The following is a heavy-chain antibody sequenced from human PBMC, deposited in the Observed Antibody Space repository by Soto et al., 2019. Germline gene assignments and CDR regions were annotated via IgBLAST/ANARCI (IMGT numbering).Heavy chain of an antibody. CDR1: GFTFSSYA. J-gene: IGHJ4*02. CDR2: ISGSGGST. V-gene: IGHV3-23*01. CDR3: AKDHGSGWYQNYFDY. Sequence: EVQLLESGGGLVQPGGSLRLSCAASGFTFSSYAMSWVRQAPGKGLEWVSAISGSGGSTYYADSVKGRFTISRDNSKNTLYLQMNSLRAEDTAVYYCAKDHGSGWYQNYFDYWGQGTLVTVFS. D-gene: IGHD6-19*01.